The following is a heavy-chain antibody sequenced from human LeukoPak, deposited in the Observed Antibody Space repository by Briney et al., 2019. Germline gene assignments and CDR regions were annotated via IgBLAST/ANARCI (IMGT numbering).Heavy chain of an antibody. CDR1: RFIFSNHW. CDR2: IKQDGSEK. Sequence: GGFLRLFCAASRFIFSNHWMSWVRQAPGKGLEWVANIKQDGSEKYYVDSVKGRFTISRDNAKNSLYLQMNSLRAEDTAVYYCAREGLGLRAFDYWGQGTLVTVSS. V-gene: IGHV3-7*04. J-gene: IGHJ4*02. CDR3: AREGLGLRAFDY. D-gene: IGHD3/OR15-3a*01.